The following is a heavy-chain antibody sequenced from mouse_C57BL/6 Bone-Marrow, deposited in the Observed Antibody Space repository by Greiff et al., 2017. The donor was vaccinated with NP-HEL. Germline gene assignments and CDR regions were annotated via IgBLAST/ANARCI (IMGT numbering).Heavy chain of an antibody. Sequence: QVQLQQPGAELVKPGASVKLSCKASGYTFTSYWMHWVKQRPGRGLEWIGRIDPNSGGTKYNEQFKSKATLTVDKPSSTAYMQRSSLTSEDSAVYYGARGAILYYGSSWYFDVWGTGTTVTVSS. CDR1: GYTFTSYW. J-gene: IGHJ1*03. CDR3: ARGAILYYGSSWYFDV. V-gene: IGHV1-72*01. CDR2: IDPNSGGT. D-gene: IGHD1-1*01.